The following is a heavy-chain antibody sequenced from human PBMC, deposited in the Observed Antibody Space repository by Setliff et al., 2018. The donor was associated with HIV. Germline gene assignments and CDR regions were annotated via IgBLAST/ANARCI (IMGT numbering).Heavy chain of an antibody. V-gene: IGHV3-30*04. CDR1: AFTFSNYN. J-gene: IGHJ4*02. D-gene: IGHD6-25*01. CDR3: ARAPSWQRQVDF. Sequence: GGSLRLSCAASAFTFSNYNIHWVRQAPGKGLEWVAFISYDGNKKYYADSVKGRFTISRDNSKNTLYLQMDSLRTEDTAVYYCARAPSWQRQVDFWGQGTLVTVSS. CDR2: ISYDGNKK.